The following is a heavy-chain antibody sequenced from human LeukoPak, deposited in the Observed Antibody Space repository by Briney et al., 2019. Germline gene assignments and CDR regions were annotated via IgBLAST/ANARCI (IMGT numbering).Heavy chain of an antibody. D-gene: IGHD5-12*01. CDR1: GFTFSSYE. Sequence: PGGSLRLSCAASGFTFSSYEMNWVRQAPGKGLEWVSYISSSGSTIYYADSVKGRFTISRDNAKNSLYLQMNSLRAEDTALYYCARGAWPRDDAFDIWGQGTMVTVSS. CDR3: ARGAWPRDDAFDI. V-gene: IGHV3-48*03. J-gene: IGHJ3*02. CDR2: ISSSGSTI.